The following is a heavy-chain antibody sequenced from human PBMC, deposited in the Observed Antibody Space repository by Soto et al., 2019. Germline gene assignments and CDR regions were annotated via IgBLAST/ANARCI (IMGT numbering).Heavy chain of an antibody. Sequence: AVNVSCTASGGTFSRYASSWVRQETGQGLEWMGGIIPIFGTANYAQKFQGRVTITADKSTSTAYMELSSLRSEDTAVYYCARDRAYCGGDCYSGRARYGMDVLGQGTTVTVSS. CDR3: ARDRAYCGGDCYSGRARYGMDV. CDR1: GGTFSRYA. V-gene: IGHV1-69*06. D-gene: IGHD2-21*02. CDR2: IIPIFGTA. J-gene: IGHJ6*02.